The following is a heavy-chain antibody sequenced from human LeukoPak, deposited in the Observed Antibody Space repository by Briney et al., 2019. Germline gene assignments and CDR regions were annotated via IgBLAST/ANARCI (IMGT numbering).Heavy chain of an antibody. CDR1: GGSFSGYY. Sequence: SETLSLTCAAYGGSFSGYYWSWIRQPPGKGLEWIGEINHSGSTNYNPSLKSRVTISVDTSKNQFSLKLSSVTAADTAVYYCARVGYFDWLYYFDYWGQGTLVTVSS. J-gene: IGHJ4*02. CDR3: ARVGYFDWLYYFDY. CDR2: INHSGST. D-gene: IGHD3-9*01. V-gene: IGHV4-34*01.